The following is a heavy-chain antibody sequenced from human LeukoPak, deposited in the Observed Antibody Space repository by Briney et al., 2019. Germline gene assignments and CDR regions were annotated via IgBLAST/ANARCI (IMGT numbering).Heavy chain of an antibody. CDR1: GFTFSDHY. Sequence: PGGSLRLSCAASGFTFSDHYMNWVRQAPGKGLEWVSYISSSSSTIYYADSVKGRFTISRDNAKNSLYLQMNSLRAEDTAVYYCARGVVVITHDAFDIWGQGTMVTVSS. D-gene: IGHD3-22*01. CDR2: ISSSSSTI. J-gene: IGHJ3*02. V-gene: IGHV3-11*04. CDR3: ARGVVVITHDAFDI.